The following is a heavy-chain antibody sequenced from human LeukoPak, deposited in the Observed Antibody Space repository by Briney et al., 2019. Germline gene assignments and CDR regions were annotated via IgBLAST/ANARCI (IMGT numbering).Heavy chain of an antibody. CDR1: GFTFSSYS. D-gene: IGHD3-22*01. Sequence: GGSLRLSCAASGFTFSSYSMNWVRQAPGKGLEWVSSISSSSSYIYYADSVKGPFTISRDNAKNSLYLQMNSLRAEDTAVYYCARVLYDSSGYYYEHGYWGQGTLVTVSS. CDR2: ISSSSSYI. CDR3: ARVLYDSSGYYYEHGY. V-gene: IGHV3-21*01. J-gene: IGHJ4*02.